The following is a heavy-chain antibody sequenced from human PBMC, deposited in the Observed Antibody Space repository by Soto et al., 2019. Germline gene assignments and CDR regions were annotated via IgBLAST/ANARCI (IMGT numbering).Heavy chain of an antibody. J-gene: IGHJ4*02. V-gene: IGHV3-21*01. CDR1: GFTFSSYS. CDR3: ARDRQSTPWYAADY. CDR2: ISGSGGYI. Sequence: GGSLRLSCEGSGFTFSSYSMNWVRQAPGKGLEWVSSISGSGGYIYYADSVKGRFTISRDNAKNSLYLQMTSLRDEDTALYYCARDRQSTPWYAADYWGQGSLVTVSS. D-gene: IGHD6-13*01.